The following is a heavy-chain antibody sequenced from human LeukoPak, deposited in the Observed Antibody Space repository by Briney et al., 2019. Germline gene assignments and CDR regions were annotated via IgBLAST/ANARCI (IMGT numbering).Heavy chain of an antibody. D-gene: IGHD3-22*01. V-gene: IGHV4-59*01. Sequence: SETLSLTCTVSGGSISSYNWSWIRQPPGKGLEWIGYIYYSGSTNYNPSLKSRVTISVDTSKNQFSLKLSSVTAADTAVYYCARGGYYDSSGYYPNWFDPWGQGTLVTVSS. CDR1: GGSISSYN. J-gene: IGHJ5*02. CDR3: ARGGYYDSSGYYPNWFDP. CDR2: IYYSGST.